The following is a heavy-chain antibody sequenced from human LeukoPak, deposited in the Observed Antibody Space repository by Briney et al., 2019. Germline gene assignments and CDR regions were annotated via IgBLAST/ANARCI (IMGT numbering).Heavy chain of an antibody. J-gene: IGHJ4*02. CDR1: GGSLSSSSYY. CDR2: IYYSGST. V-gene: IGHV4-39*01. CDR3: ARQWGHYDFWSGYQYYFDY. Sequence: PSETLSLTCTVSGGSLSSSSYYWGWIRQPPGKGLEWIGSIYYSGSTYYNPSLKSRVTISVDTSKNQFSLKLSSVTAADTAVYYCARQWGHYDFWSGYQYYFDYWGQGTLVTVSS. D-gene: IGHD3-3*01.